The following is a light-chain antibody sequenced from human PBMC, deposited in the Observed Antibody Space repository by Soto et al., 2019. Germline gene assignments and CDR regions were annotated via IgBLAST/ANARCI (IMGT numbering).Light chain of an antibody. J-gene: IGKJ1*01. CDR1: QSIITS. V-gene: IGKV1-5*03. CDR2: KAS. CDR3: QQYNSYSRT. Sequence: DIQMTQSPSTLSACVGDRVTITCRASQSIITSLAWYQQKPGKAPKLLIYKASSLQSGVPSRFSGSGSGTEFTLTISSLQPDDFATYYCQQYNSYSRTFGQGTKVDIK.